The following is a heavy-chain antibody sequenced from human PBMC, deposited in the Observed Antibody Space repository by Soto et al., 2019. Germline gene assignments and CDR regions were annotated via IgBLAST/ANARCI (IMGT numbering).Heavy chain of an antibody. CDR1: GGSFSSYA. J-gene: IGHJ4*02. D-gene: IGHD3-9*01. V-gene: IGHV1-69*13. CDR2: IIPIFGTA. CDR3: ARHPRALTIGRNFDY. Sequence: ASVKVSCKDSGGSFSSYASSWVRQSPGQGLEWMGGIIPIFGTANYAQKFQGRVTITADESTSTAYMELSSLRSEDTAVYYCARHPRALTIGRNFDYWGQGTLVTVSS.